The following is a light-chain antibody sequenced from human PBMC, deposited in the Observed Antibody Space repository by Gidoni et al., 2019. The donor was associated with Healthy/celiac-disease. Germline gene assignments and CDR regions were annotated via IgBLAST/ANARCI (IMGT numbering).Light chain of an antibody. CDR2: DAS. J-gene: IGKJ1*01. CDR1: QSISSW. CDR3: QQSHRSSGT. V-gene: IGKV1-5*01. Sequence: DSQRAQSPSTLSASVGARVSIPCRVRQSISSWLAWYQQKPGQAPQLLIYDASSLESGVPSRFSGSGSGTEFTLTISSLQPDDFATYYCQQSHRSSGTFGQGTKVEIK.